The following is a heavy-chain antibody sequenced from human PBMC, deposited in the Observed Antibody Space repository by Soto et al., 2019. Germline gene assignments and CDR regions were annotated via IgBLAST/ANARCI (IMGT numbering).Heavy chain of an antibody. J-gene: IGHJ6*02. CDR1: GGTFSSYA. V-gene: IGHV1-69*13. Sequence: SVKVSCKASGGTFSSYAISWVRQAPGQGLEWMGGIIPIFGTANYAQKFQGRVTITADESTSTAYMELSSLRSEDTAVYYCARRVVVVAATSRYYYGMDVWGQGTTVTVSS. D-gene: IGHD2-15*01. CDR3: ARRVVVVAATSRYYYGMDV. CDR2: IIPIFGTA.